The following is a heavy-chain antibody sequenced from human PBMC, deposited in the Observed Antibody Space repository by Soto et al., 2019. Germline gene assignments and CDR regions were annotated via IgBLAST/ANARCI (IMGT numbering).Heavy chain of an antibody. D-gene: IGHD3-22*01. CDR3: AQSYSYYSSFYYYRLGDC. J-gene: IGHJ4*02. CDR1: GFSLNTRGVG. CDR2: IYWDDDK. V-gene: IGHV2-5*02. Sequence: SGPTLVNPTQTLTLTCTFSGFSLNTRGVGVGWIRQPPGKALEWLALIYWDDDKRYSPSLKSRLTITKDTSKNQVVLAMTNMDPVDTPTYYFAQSYSYYSSFYYYRLGDCWGQGNRGTV.